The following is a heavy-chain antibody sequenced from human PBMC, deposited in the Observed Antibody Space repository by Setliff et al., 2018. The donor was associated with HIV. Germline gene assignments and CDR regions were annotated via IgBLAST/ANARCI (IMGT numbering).Heavy chain of an antibody. CDR3: AREEGGSSGYYYHYYYMDV. J-gene: IGHJ6*03. Sequence: SETLSLTCSVSGVSLTGYHWSWIRQSAGKELEWIGRIYTSGSTNYNPSLKSRVTMSVDTSKNQFSLKLSSVTAADTAVYYCAREEGGSSGYYYHYYYMDVWGKGTTVTV. D-gene: IGHD3-22*01. CDR2: IYTSGST. V-gene: IGHV4-4*07. CDR1: GVSLTGYH.